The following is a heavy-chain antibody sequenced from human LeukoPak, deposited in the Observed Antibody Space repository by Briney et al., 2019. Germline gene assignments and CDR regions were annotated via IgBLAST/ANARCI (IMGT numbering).Heavy chain of an antibody. V-gene: IGHV3-9*01. Sequence: PGGSLRLSCAASGFTFSSYWMHWVRQAPGKGLEWVSGISWNSGSIGYADSVKGRFTISRDNAKNSLYLQMNSLRAEDTALYYCAKDVDRAVAGTVDYWGQGTLVTVSS. CDR1: GFTFSSYW. J-gene: IGHJ4*02. CDR3: AKDVDRAVAGTVDY. CDR2: ISWNSGSI. D-gene: IGHD6-19*01.